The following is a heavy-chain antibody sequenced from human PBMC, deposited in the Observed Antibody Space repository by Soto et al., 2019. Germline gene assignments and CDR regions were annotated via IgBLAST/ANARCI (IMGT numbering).Heavy chain of an antibody. CDR3: GSVRPSGYVLS. CDR2: VYFSGNT. CDR1: GGSLSSYY. J-gene: IGHJ5*02. V-gene: IGHV4-59*01. D-gene: IGHD6-25*01. Sequence: SETLSLTCTVSGGSLSSYYWTWIRQSPGKGLEWIGYVYFSGNTNYNPSLKSRVAISIDTSKNQFSLRLASATAADTAFYYCGSVRPSGYVLSWGQGTLVTVSS.